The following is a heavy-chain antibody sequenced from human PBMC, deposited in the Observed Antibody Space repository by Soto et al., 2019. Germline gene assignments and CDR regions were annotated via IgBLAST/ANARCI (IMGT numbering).Heavy chain of an antibody. J-gene: IGHJ4*02. CDR3: AKDHGGRRSAYNSSWYFDY. CDR2: VSYDGNNK. CDR1: GFTFSSYG. Sequence: QVHLVESGGGVVQPGRSLRLSCAASGFTFSSYGMHWVRQAPGKGLEWVAGVSYDGNNKYYADSVKGRFTISRDNSKNTLYLQMNSLRAGDTSVYNCAKDHGGRRSAYNSSWYFDYWGQGTLVTVSS. D-gene: IGHD6-13*01. V-gene: IGHV3-30*18.